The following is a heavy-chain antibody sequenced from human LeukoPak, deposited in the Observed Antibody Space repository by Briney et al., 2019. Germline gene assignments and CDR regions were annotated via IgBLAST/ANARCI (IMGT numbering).Heavy chain of an antibody. CDR1: GYTFTSYG. D-gene: IGHD2-2*01. Sequence: GASVKVSCKASGYTFTSYGISWVRQAPGQGLEWMGWISAYNGNTNYAQKLQGRVTMTTDTSTSTAYMELRSLRSDDTAVYYCARDMPDDIVVVPAAILCHSSGWKFDYWGQGTLVTVSS. CDR3: ARDMPDDIVVVPAAILCHSSGWKFDY. J-gene: IGHJ4*02. V-gene: IGHV1-18*01. CDR2: ISAYNGNT.